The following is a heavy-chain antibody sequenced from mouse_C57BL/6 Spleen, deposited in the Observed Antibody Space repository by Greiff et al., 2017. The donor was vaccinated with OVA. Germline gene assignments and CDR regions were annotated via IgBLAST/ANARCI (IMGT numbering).Heavy chain of an antibody. CDR2: ISSGGSYT. CDR3: ARHPGDYGSPDWYFDV. D-gene: IGHD1-1*01. J-gene: IGHJ1*03. V-gene: IGHV5-6*01. Sequence: EVQGVESGGDLVKPGGSLKLSCAASGFTFSSYGMSWVRQTPDKRLEWVATISSGGSYTYYPASVKGRFTNTRDNAKNTLYLQMRSRKSEDTAMYYCARHPGDYGSPDWYFDVWGTGTTVTVSS. CDR1: GFTFSSYG.